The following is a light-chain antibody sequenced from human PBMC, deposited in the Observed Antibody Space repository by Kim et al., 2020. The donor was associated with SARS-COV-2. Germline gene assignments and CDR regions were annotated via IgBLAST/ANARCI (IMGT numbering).Light chain of an antibody. CDR2: ENN. V-gene: IGLV6-57*03. CDR3: QSYDVSTEV. CDR1: LGSIASKY. Sequence: GTTGTISGTRSLGSIASKYVQWYQQRPGSAPTTVIYENNQRPSGVPDRFSGSIDTSSNSASLTISGLETEDAADYYCQSYDVSTEVFGGGTQLTVL. J-gene: IGLJ3*02.